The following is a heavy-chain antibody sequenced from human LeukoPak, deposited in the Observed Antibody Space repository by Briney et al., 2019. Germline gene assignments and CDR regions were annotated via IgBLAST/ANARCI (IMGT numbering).Heavy chain of an antibody. D-gene: IGHD2-15*01. Sequence: SETLSLTCTVSGGSISSYYWSWIRQPPGKGLEWIGYIYYSGSTNYNPSLKSRVTISVDTSKNQFSLKLSSVTAADTAVYYCARERGDGGSSYHELLYNWFGPWGQGTLVTVSS. CDR1: GGSISSYY. V-gene: IGHV4-59*01. CDR3: ARERGDGGSSYHELLYNWFGP. J-gene: IGHJ5*02. CDR2: IYYSGST.